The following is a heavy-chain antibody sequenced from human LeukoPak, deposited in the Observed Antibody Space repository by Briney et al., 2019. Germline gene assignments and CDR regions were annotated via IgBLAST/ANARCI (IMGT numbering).Heavy chain of an antibody. CDR2: IIPIFGTA. CDR1: GGTFSSYA. Sequence: ASVKVSCKASGGTFSSYAISWVRQAPGQGLEWMGGIIPIFGTANYAQKFQGRVTITADESTGTAYMELSSLRSEDTAVYYCARTRTPNYDILTGYYIPSFDYWGQGTLVTVSS. J-gene: IGHJ4*02. D-gene: IGHD3-9*01. CDR3: ARTRTPNYDILTGYYIPSFDY. V-gene: IGHV1-69*01.